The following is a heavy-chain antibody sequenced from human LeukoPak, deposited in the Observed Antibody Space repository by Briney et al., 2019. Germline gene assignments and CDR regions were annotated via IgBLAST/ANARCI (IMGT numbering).Heavy chain of an antibody. CDR2: IYYSGST. Sequence: SETLSLTCTVSGGSISSYYWSWIRQPPGKGLVWIGYIYYSGSTNYNPSLKSRVTRSVDTSKNQFSLKLSSVTAADTAVYYCARDYCSSTSCYYFDYWGQGTLVTVSS. D-gene: IGHD2-2*01. CDR1: GGSISSYY. J-gene: IGHJ4*02. V-gene: IGHV4-59*01. CDR3: ARDYCSSTSCYYFDY.